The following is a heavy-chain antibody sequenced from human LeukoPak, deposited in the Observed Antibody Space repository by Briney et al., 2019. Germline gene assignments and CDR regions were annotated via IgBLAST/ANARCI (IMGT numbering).Heavy chain of an antibody. CDR2: IKQDGSEK. V-gene: IGHV3-7*03. J-gene: IGHJ4*02. Sequence: GGSLRLSCAASGFTFSSYVMSWVRQAPGKGLEWVANIKQDGSEKYYVDSVKGRFTISRDNAKNSLYLQMNSLRAEDTAVYYCARDISYYDFWSGYHPIDYWGQGTLVTVSS. CDR3: ARDISYYDFWSGYHPIDY. D-gene: IGHD3-3*01. CDR1: GFTFSSYV.